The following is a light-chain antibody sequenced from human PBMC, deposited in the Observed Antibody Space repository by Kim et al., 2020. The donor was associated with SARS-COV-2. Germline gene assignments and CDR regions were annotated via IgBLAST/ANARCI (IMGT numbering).Light chain of an antibody. CDR3: QQYQLYST. CDR2: SAS. J-gene: IGKJ1*01. Sequence: SAAVGDRVTTTCRASQSISRSLAWYQKKPGKAPKLRFHSASNVERGVPSSFSGSGSGTEFTLTISSLQPDNLASYYCQQYQLYSTFGQGTKGYIK. V-gene: IGKV1-5*01. CDR1: QSISRS.